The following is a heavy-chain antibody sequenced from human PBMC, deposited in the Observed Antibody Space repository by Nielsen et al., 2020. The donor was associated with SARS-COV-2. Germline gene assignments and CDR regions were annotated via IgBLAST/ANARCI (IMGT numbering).Heavy chain of an antibody. Sequence: GSLRLSCTVSGSSINSYYWSWIRQPPGKGLEWIGYIYYSGSTSYNPSLKSRVTISLDTTKNQFSLKVTSVTAADTAVYYCARDRRDLVPDYYFDQSFYGLDVWGQGTTVTVSS. CDR1: GSSINSYY. CDR2: IYYSGST. D-gene: IGHD3-9*01. V-gene: IGHV4-59*01. CDR3: ARDRRDLVPDYYFDQSFYGLDV. J-gene: IGHJ6*02.